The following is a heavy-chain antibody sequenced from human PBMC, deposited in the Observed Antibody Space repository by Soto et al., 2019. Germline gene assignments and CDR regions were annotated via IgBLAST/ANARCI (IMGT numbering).Heavy chain of an antibody. Sequence: PGESLKISCAASGFTFSSYGMHWVRQAPGKGLEWVAVMWYDGSNKYYADSVKGRFTISRDNSKNTLYLQMNSLRAEDTAVYYCARGNDFWSGYTVYWGQGTLVTVSS. V-gene: IGHV3-33*01. CDR1: GFTFSSYG. CDR2: MWYDGSNK. CDR3: ARGNDFWSGYTVY. D-gene: IGHD3-3*01. J-gene: IGHJ4*02.